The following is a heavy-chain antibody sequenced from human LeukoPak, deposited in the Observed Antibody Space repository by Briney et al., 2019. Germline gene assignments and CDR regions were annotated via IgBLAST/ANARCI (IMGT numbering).Heavy chain of an antibody. Sequence: GGSLRLSCAASGFTVSRNYMGWVRQAPGKGLEWVSLIYSGGTTYYTDSVGGRFTISRDNSKNTLYLQMNSLRGEDTAVYYCARSTRALVPTADDAFDIWGQGTMVTVSS. CDR2: IYSGGTT. CDR1: GFTVSRNY. J-gene: IGHJ3*02. V-gene: IGHV3-66*02. CDR3: ARSTRALVPTADDAFDI. D-gene: IGHD2-2*01.